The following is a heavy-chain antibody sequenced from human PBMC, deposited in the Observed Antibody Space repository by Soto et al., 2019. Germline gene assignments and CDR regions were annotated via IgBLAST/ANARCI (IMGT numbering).Heavy chain of an antibody. CDR1: GGSISSGGYY. Sequence: QVQLQESGPGLVKPSQTLSLTCTVSGGSISSGGYYWSWIRQHPGKGLEWIGYIYYSGSTYYNPSLKSRXXIXVAXSKNQFSLKLSSVTAADTAVYYCAIIATVTTRMDVWGQGTTVTVSS. V-gene: IGHV4-31*03. D-gene: IGHD4-17*01. CDR2: IYYSGST. J-gene: IGHJ6*02. CDR3: AIIATVTTRMDV.